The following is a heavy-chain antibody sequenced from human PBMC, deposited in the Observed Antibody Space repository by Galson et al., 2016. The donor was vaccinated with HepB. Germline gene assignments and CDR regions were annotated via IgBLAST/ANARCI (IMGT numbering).Heavy chain of an antibody. Sequence: CAISGDSVSTKSAAWNWIRQSPSRGLEWLGRTYYRSKWYNEYAVSVQSRITINPDTSKNQFSLQLSSVTLEDTAEYYCARGVAPWALGSLGFHMDVWGQGTTVTVSS. D-gene: IGHD1-26*01. CDR2: TYYRSKWYN. CDR1: GDSVSTKSAA. V-gene: IGHV6-1*01. CDR3: ARGVAPWALGSLGFHMDV. J-gene: IGHJ6*02.